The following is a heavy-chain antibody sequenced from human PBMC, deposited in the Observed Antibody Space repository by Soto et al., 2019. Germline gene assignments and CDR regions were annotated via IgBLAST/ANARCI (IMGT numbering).Heavy chain of an antibody. CDR2: IIPIFGTA. D-gene: IGHD4-17*01. CDR1: GGTFSSYA. J-gene: IGHJ4*02. CDR3: ARDKATVRGGFDY. Sequence: QVQLVQSGAEVKKPGSSVKVSCKASGGTFSSYAISWVRQAPGQGLEWMGGIIPIFGTANYAQKVQDRVTITAAESTSTAYMELSSLRSEDTALYYCARDKATVRGGFDYWGQGTLVTVSS. V-gene: IGHV1-69*01.